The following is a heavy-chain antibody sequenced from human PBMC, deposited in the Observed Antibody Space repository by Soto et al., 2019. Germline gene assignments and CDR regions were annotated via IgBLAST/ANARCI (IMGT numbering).Heavy chain of an antibody. CDR2: IYYSGST. Sequence: LETQPHTCPFSGGYSSSSSYYWGWIRQPPGKGLEWIGSIYYSGSTYYNPSLKSRVTISVDTSKNQFSLKLSSVTAADTAVYYCARLYSNYVLGYYYGMDVWGQGTTVTVSS. V-gene: IGHV4-39*01. CDR3: ARLYSNYVLGYYYGMDV. D-gene: IGHD4-4*01. J-gene: IGHJ6*02. CDR1: GGYSSSSSYY.